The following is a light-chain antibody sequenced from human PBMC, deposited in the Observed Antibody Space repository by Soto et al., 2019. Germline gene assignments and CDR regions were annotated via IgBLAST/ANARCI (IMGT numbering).Light chain of an antibody. J-gene: IGKJ1*01. CDR1: QDIGAY. CDR2: AAS. V-gene: IGKV1-39*01. Sequence: DIQMTQSPSSLSASIGDRVTISCRASQDIGAYVNWYQHKQGKAPRVLMYAASNLKSGVPPRFSGSGVGRDFTLTISDLQPEDFATYYCQHSYSNRSFGQGTKVE. CDR3: QHSYSNRS.